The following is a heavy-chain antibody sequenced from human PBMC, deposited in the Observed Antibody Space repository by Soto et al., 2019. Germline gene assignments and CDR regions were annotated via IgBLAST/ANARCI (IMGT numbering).Heavy chain of an antibody. J-gene: IGHJ3*02. V-gene: IGHV1-69*12. Sequence: QVQLVQSGAEVKKPGSSVKVSCKASGGTFSSYAISWVRQAPGQGLEWMGGITPIFGTANYAQKFEGRVTIPADESTSTAYMELSSLRSADTAVYYCAGPHLSDDSSGYYRDAFDIWGQGTMVTVSS. D-gene: IGHD3-22*01. CDR3: AGPHLSDDSSGYYRDAFDI. CDR2: ITPIFGTA. CDR1: GGTFSSYA.